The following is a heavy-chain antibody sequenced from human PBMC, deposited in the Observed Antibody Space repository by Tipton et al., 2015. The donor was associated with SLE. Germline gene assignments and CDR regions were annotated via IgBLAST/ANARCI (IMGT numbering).Heavy chain of an antibody. CDR3: ARGYDFWSGSLPGY. CDR1: GGSISTYY. D-gene: IGHD3-3*01. CDR2: IYHSGST. V-gene: IGHV4-59*12. Sequence: TLSLTCTVSGGSISTYYWSWIRQLPGKGLEWIGEIYHSGSTNYNPSLKRRVTISVDKSKNQFSLKLSSVTAADTAVYYCARGYDFWSGSLPGYWGQGTLVTVSS. J-gene: IGHJ4*02.